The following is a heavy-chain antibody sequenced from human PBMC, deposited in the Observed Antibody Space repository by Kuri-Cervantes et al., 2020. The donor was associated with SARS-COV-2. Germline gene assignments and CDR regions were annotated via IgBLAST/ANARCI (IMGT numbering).Heavy chain of an antibody. Sequence: ESLKISCTVSGGSISSSSYYWGWIRQPPGKGLEWIGSIYYSGSTYYNPSLKSRVTISVDTSKNQFSLKLSSVTAADTAVYYCARQSGYCSSTSCYRPFSFWGQGTLVTVSS. V-gene: IGHV4-39*01. CDR1: GGSISSSSYY. D-gene: IGHD2-2*02. J-gene: IGHJ4*02. CDR2: IYYSGST. CDR3: ARQSGYCSSTSCYRPFSF.